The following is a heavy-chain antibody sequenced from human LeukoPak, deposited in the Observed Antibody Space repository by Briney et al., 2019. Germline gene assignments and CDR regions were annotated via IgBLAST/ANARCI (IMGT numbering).Heavy chain of an antibody. V-gene: IGHV3-23*01. CDR1: GFTFSNYA. D-gene: IGHD3-10*02. CDR3: ANVAMYGNFFDY. J-gene: IGHJ4*02. Sequence: GGSLRLSCAASGFTFSNYAMNWVRQAPGKGLEWVSIISGTGNNAYYTDSVKGRFTISRDNSKNTLYLQMNSLRAEDTAVYYCANVAMYGNFFDYWGQGTLVTVSS. CDR2: ISGTGNNA.